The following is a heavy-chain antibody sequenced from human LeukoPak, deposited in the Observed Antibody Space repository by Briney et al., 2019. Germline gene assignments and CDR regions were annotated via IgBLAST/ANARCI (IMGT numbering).Heavy chain of an antibody. Sequence: GGSLRLSCAASGFTVSNNYMNWVRQAPGTGLEWVSVIYSGGSTYYADSVKGRFTISRDNSKNTLYLQMNSLRAEDTAVYYCARLYSSSSGKAFDIWGQGTMVTVSS. J-gene: IGHJ3*02. CDR1: GFTVSNNY. CDR3: ARLYSSSSGKAFDI. V-gene: IGHV3-66*04. CDR2: IYSGGST. D-gene: IGHD6-6*01.